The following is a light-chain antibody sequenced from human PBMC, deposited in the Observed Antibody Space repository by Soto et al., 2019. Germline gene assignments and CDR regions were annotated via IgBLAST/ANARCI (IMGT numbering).Light chain of an antibody. J-gene: IGKJ1*01. CDR1: QSVLYSSNNKNY. Sequence: DIVMTQSPDSLAVSLGARATINCKSSQSVLYSSNNKNYLAWYQQKPGQPPKLLIYWASTRESGVPDRFSGSGSGTDFTLTISSLQAEDVEVYDCQQYGSSGKFGQGTKVEIK. CDR3: QQYGSSGK. CDR2: WAS. V-gene: IGKV4-1*01.